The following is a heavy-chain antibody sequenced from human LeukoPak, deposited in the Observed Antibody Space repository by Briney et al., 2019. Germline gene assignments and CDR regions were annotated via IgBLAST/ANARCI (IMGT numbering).Heavy chain of an antibody. CDR3: ARDGVSEGAAPT. CDR2: IIPIFGTA. CDR1: GYTFTSYG. J-gene: IGHJ5*02. V-gene: IGHV1-69*05. D-gene: IGHD2-15*01. Sequence: ASVKVSCKASGYTFTSYGISWVRQAPGQGLEWMGGIIPIFGTANYAQKFQGRVTITTDESTSTAYMELSSLRSEDTAVYYCARDGVSEGAAPTWGQGTLVTVSS.